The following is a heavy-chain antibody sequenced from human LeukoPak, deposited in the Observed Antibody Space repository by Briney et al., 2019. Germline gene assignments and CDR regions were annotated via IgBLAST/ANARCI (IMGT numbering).Heavy chain of an antibody. CDR2: ISGSDGST. D-gene: IGHD4-11*01. CDR1: GFTFSNYA. Sequence: GGSLRLSCAASGFTFSNYAMSWVRQAPGKGLEWVSGISGSDGSTNYADSVKGRFTISRDNSKNTVSLQMNSLRAEDTAVYYCAKDHSQDYWGQGTLVTVSS. V-gene: IGHV3-23*01. J-gene: IGHJ4*02. CDR3: AKDHSQDY.